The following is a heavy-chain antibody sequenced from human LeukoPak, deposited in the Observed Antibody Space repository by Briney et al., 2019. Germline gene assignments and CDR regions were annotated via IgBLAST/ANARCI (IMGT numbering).Heavy chain of an antibody. J-gene: IGHJ4*02. CDR1: GFTFSSYA. D-gene: IGHD5-24*01. CDR2: ISSNGGST. Sequence: PGGPLRLSCAASGFTFSSYAMHWVRQAPGKGLEYVSAISSNGGSTYYANSVKGRFTISRDNSKNTLYLQMGSLRAEDMAVYYCARAYRDGYNYFDYWGQGTLVTVSS. CDR3: ARAYRDGYNYFDY. V-gene: IGHV3-64*01.